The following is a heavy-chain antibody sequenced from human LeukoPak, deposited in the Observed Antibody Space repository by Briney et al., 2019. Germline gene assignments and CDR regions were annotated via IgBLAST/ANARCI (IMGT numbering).Heavy chain of an antibody. V-gene: IGHV3-49*04. D-gene: IGHD4-17*01. J-gene: IGHJ6*03. CDR3: TRDVPPYGDYGHYYYYMDV. CDR1: GFTFGDYA. Sequence: GGSLRLSCTASGFTFGDYAMSWVRQAPGKGLEWVGFIRSKAYGGTTEYAASVRGRFTISRDDSKSIAYLQMNSLKTEDTAVYYCTRDVPPYGDYGHYYYYMDVWGKGTTVTVSS. CDR2: IRSKAYGGTT.